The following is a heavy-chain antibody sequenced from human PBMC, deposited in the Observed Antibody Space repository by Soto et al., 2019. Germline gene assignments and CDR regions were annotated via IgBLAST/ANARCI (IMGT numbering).Heavy chain of an antibody. CDR1: GFTFSSYG. V-gene: IGHV3-30*03. CDR2: ISYDGSNK. D-gene: IGHD5-12*01. Sequence: GGSLRLSCAASGFTFSSYGMHWVRQAPGKGLEWVAVISYDGSNKYYADSVKGRFTISRDTSKNTVYLQMDSLKVEDTAVYYCARDVDRTSHLNWFDPWGKGVMVTVSS. J-gene: IGHJ5*02. CDR3: ARDVDRTSHLNWFDP.